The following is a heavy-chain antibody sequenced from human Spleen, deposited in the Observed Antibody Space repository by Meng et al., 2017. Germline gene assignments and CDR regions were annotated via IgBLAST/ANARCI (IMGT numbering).Heavy chain of an antibody. CDR2: INHSGST. CDR1: GGSFSGYY. V-gene: IGHV4-34*01. D-gene: IGHD3-22*01. CDR3: ARLSDFSDSSGYYYPFDY. J-gene: IGHJ4*02. Sequence: SETLSLTCAVYGGSFSGYYWSWIRQPPGKGLEWIGEINHSGSTNYNPSLMSRVTISVDTSKNQFSLKLSSVTAADTAVYYCARLSDFSDSSGYYYPFDYWGQGTLVTVSS.